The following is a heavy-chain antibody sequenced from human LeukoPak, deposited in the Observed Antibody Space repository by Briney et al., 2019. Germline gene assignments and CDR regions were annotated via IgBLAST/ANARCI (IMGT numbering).Heavy chain of an antibody. CDR2: ISSTTKNV. Sequence: PGGSLRLSCAATGFTFTTCNMNWFRQAPGKGLEWISYISSTTKNVYCADSVRGRFTISRDNAKNSLYLQMNSLRAEDTAVYYCATDTYYSDTAAECDYRGQGTLVTVSS. CDR3: ATDTYYSDTAAECDY. V-gene: IGHV3-48*01. J-gene: IGHJ4*02. D-gene: IGHD3-22*01. CDR1: GFTFTTCN.